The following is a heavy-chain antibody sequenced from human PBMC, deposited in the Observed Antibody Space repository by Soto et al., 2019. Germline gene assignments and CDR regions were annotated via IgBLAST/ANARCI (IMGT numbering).Heavy chain of an antibody. CDR1: GFIFNDYH. CDR3: VAALSYGDTYFDH. Sequence: GGSLRLSCAASGFIFNDYHMSWIRQAPGKGLEWVAYISNSGNNVYYADSVKGRFTISRDNADKSLYLQMNSLRADDTAVYSCVAALSYGDTYFDHWGQGTLVTVSS. V-gene: IGHV3-11*01. D-gene: IGHD2-21*02. CDR2: ISNSGNNV. J-gene: IGHJ4*02.